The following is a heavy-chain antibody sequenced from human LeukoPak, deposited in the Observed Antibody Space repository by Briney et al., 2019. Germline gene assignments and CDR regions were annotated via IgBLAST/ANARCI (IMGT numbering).Heavy chain of an antibody. CDR2: ISSSSSYI. V-gene: IGHV3-21*01. Sequence: GGSLRLSCAASGFTFSSYSMNWVRQAPGKGLEWVSSISSSSSYIYYADSVKGRFTISRDNSKNSLTLQMNRLRAEDTAVYYCARDEPDAKLDYWGQGTLVTVSS. J-gene: IGHJ4*02. CDR3: ARDEPDAKLDY. CDR1: GFTFSSYS. D-gene: IGHD5-24*01.